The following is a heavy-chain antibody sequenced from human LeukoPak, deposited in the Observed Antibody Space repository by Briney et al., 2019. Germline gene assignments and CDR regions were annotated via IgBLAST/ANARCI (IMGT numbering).Heavy chain of an antibody. CDR2: IKRKTDGETT. J-gene: IGHJ4*02. CDR1: GLTFSNAW. Sequence: PGESLRLSCAASGLTFSNAWMSWVRQAPGEGLEWVGRIKRKTDGETTEYVEPVKGRFTISRDDSKNTLYLQMNSLKTEDTGVYYCATASSGLFYWGQGTLVTVSS. D-gene: IGHD3-16*01. CDR3: ATASSGLFY. V-gene: IGHV3-15*01.